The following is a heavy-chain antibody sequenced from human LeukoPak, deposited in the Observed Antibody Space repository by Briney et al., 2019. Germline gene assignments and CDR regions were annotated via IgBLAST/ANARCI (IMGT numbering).Heavy chain of an antibody. D-gene: IGHD3-22*01. V-gene: IGHV1-69*13. CDR3: ASEGDSSGYGAFDI. CDR2: IIPIFGTA. J-gene: IGHJ3*02. CDR1: GGTFSSYA. Sequence: ASVKVSCKASGGTFSSYAISWVRQAPGQGLEWMGGIIPIFGTANYAQKFQGGVTITADESTSTAYMELSSLRSEDTAVYYCASEGDSSGYGAFDIWGQGTMVTVSS.